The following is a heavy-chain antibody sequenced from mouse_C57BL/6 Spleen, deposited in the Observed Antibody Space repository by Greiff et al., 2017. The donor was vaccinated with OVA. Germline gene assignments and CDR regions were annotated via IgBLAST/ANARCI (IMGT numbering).Heavy chain of an antibody. V-gene: IGHV3-6*01. Sequence: EVQLVESGPGLVKPSQSLSLTCSVTGYSITSGYYWNWIRQFPGNKLEWMGYISYDGSNNYNPSLKNRISITRDTSKNQFFLKLNSVTTEDTATYYCARETTTSFEVWGTGTTVTVSS. D-gene: IGHD1-1*01. CDR3: ARETTTSFEV. CDR1: GYSITSGYY. CDR2: ISYDGSN. J-gene: IGHJ1*03.